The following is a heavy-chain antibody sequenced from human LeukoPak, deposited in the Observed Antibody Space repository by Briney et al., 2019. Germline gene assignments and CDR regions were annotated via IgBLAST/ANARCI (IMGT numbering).Heavy chain of an antibody. V-gene: IGHV4-59*08. CDR3: AGGAVPPAIQFFQH. CDR1: GGSISGSY. CDR2: MYNSGST. Sequence: PSETLSLTCTVSGGSISGSYWSWIRQPPGKGLEWIAYMYNSGSTNYNPSLKSRVTISLDASKNQFSLKLSSVTAADTAVYYCAGGAVPPAIQFFQHWGQGTLVTVAS. D-gene: IGHD2-2*02. J-gene: IGHJ1*01.